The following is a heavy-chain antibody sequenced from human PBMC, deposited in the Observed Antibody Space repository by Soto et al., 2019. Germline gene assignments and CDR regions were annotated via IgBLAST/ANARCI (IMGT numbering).Heavy chain of an antibody. J-gene: IGHJ5*02. D-gene: IGHD3-10*01. V-gene: IGHV1-18*01. CDR2: ISAYNGNT. CDR1: GYTFTSYG. CDR3: ARGRGLLWFGELSRNWFGP. Sequence: QVQLVQSGAEVKKPGASVKVSCKASGYTFTSYGISWVRQAPGQGLEWMGWISAYNGNTNYAQKLQGRVTMTTDTSTSTAYMELRSLRSDDTAVYYCARGRGLLWFGELSRNWFGPWGHGTLVTVSA.